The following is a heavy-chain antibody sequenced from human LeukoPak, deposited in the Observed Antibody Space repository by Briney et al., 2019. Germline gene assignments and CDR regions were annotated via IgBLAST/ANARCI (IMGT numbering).Heavy chain of an antibody. CDR1: GFTFSSYA. CDR3: AKTPAPVFGSKHYFDY. J-gene: IGHJ4*02. Sequence: GGSLRLSCAASGFTFSSYAMSWVRQAPGKGLEWVSGISGSGTNTDYADSVKGRFTISRDTSKNTLYLQMNSLRAEDTAVYYCAKTPAPVFGSKHYFDYWGQGTLVTVSS. CDR2: ISGSGTNT. V-gene: IGHV3-23*01. D-gene: IGHD3-3*01.